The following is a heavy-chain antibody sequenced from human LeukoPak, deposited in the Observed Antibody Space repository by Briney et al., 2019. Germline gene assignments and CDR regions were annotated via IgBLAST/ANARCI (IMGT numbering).Heavy chain of an antibody. D-gene: IGHD3-10*01. CDR1: GFTFSSHG. Sequence: GGSLRLSCAASGFTFSSHGLHWVRQAPGKGLEWVAFIRYDGSYKYYADSVKGRFTISRDNSKNTLYLQMNSLRAEDTAVYYCAKDRWYYGSGSPANPFDYWRQGTLVTV. CDR3: AKDRWYYGSGSPANPFDY. J-gene: IGHJ4*02. V-gene: IGHV3-30*02. CDR2: IRYDGSYK.